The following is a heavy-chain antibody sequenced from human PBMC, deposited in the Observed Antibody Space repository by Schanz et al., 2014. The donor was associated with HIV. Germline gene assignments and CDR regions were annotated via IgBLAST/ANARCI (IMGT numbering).Heavy chain of an antibody. CDR3: ARDLPNPYFDFSGPAGDY. Sequence: QVQLVESGGGVVQPGRSLRLSCAASGFTFNYYGMHWVRQAPGKGLEWVGVIWYDGTNKYYADSVKGRFTISRDNSKNTVDLQMNSLRVEDTAVYYCARDLPNPYFDFSGPAGDYWGQGALVTVSS. CDR2: IWYDGTNK. V-gene: IGHV3-33*01. J-gene: IGHJ4*02. D-gene: IGHD3-22*01. CDR1: GFTFNYYG.